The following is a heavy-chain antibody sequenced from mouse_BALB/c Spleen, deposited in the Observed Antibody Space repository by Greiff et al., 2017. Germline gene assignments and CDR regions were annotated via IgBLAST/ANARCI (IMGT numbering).Heavy chain of an antibody. V-gene: IGHV14-3*02. CDR3: ALYGNSAWFAY. CDR2: IDPANGNT. D-gene: IGHD2-1*01. Sequence: DVKLQESGAELVKPGASVKLSCTASGFNIKDTYMHWVKQRPEQGLEWIGRIDPANGNTKYDPKFQGKATITADTSSNTAYLQLSSLTSEDTAVYYCALYGNSAWFAYWGQGTLVTVSA. CDR1: GFNIKDTY. J-gene: IGHJ3*01.